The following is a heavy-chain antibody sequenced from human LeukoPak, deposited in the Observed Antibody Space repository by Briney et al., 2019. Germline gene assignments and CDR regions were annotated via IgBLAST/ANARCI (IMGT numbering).Heavy chain of an antibody. CDR3: ARDYLGYNWNSDFDY. V-gene: IGHV1-2*02. CDR2: INPSTGDT. J-gene: IGHJ4*02. D-gene: IGHD1-7*01. CDR1: GYTFTGYY. Sequence: GASVKVSCKASGYTFTGYYMHWVRQAPGQGLEWMGWINPSTGDTKYAQKFQGRVTMTRDTSISTAYMEVSRLRSDDTAVYYCARDYLGYNWNSDFDYWGQGTLVTVSS.